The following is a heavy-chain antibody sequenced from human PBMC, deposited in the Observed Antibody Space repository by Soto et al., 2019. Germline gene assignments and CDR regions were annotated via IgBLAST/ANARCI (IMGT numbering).Heavy chain of an antibody. CDR1: GFTFSNYN. D-gene: IGHD3-22*01. CDR3: ARDRAKDYYDSSGFYSDY. CDR2: ISSRSSYI. Sequence: PGGSLRLSCAASGFTFSNYNMNWVRRAPGKGLEWVSSISSRSSYIYYADSVKGRFTLSRDNAKNSLYLQMNSLRAEDTAVYYCARDRAKDYYDSSGFYSDYWGQGALVTVSS. V-gene: IGHV3-21*01. J-gene: IGHJ4*02.